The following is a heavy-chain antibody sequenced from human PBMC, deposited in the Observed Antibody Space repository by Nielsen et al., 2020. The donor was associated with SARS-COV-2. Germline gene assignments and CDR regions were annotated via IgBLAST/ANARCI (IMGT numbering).Heavy chain of an antibody. V-gene: IGHV6-1*01. J-gene: IGHJ6*02. CDR1: GDSVSSSSVA. CDR3: TRDPGYYHGMDV. Sequence: SETLSLTCVISGDSVSSSSVAWNWIRQSPSRGLEWLGRIYYRSKWFYEYATFVRSRITIDPDTSKNHFSLHLNSLTSEDTAMYYCTRDPGYYHGMDVWGQGTTVIVSS. CDR2: IYYRSKWFY.